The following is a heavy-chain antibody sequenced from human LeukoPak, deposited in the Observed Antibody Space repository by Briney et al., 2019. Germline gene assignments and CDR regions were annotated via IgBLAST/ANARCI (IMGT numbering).Heavy chain of an antibody. CDR3: ARAFPSDYCYGMDV. CDR1: GFTFSSYS. J-gene: IGHJ6*04. V-gene: IGHV3-21*01. CDR2: ISSSSSYI. Sequence: GGSLRLSCAASGFTFSSYSMNWVRQAPGKGLEWVSSISSSSSYIYYADSVKGRFTISRDNAKNSLYLQMNSLRAEDTAVYYCARAFPSDYCYGMDVWGKGTTVTVSS. D-gene: IGHD2/OR15-2a*01.